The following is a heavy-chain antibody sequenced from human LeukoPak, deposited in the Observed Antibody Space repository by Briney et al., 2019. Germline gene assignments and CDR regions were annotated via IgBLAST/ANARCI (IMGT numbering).Heavy chain of an antibody. CDR3: AREGRWELLDDAFDI. D-gene: IGHD1-26*01. CDR1: GFTFSSYG. J-gene: IGHJ3*02. CDR2: IWYDGSNK. Sequence: GSLRLSCAASGFTFSSYGMHWVRQAPGKGLEWVAVIWYDGSNKYYADSVKGRFTISRDNSKNTLYLQMNSLRAEDTAVYYCAREGRWELLDDAFDIWGQGTMVTVSS. V-gene: IGHV3-33*01.